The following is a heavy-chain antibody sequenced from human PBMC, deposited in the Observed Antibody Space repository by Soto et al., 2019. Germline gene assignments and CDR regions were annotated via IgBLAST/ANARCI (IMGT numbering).Heavy chain of an antibody. D-gene: IGHD5-12*01. V-gene: IGHV1-18*01. CDR3: ARYGHGGYVSDFDY. CDR2: ISAYNGNT. CDR1: GYTFTSYG. J-gene: IGHJ4*02. Sequence: QVQLVQSGAEVKKPGASVKVSCKASGYTFTSYGISWVRQAPGQGLEWMGWISAYNGNTNYAQKLQGRVPMTTDTSTSTVDMALMSLRSNDPALYYCARYGHGGYVSDFDYWGQGTLFTVSS.